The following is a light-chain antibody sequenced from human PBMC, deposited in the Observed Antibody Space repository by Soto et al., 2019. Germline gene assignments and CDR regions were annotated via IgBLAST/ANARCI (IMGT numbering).Light chain of an antibody. CDR1: QSVSSSY. V-gene: IGKV3-20*01. CDR2: GAS. CDR3: QQDGSSPPWT. Sequence: EIVLTQSPGTLSLSPGERATLSCRASQSVSSSYLAWFQQKPGQAPRLLIYGASSRATGIPDRFSGSGSGTDVYMTSIRLEPADVAVYYCQQDGSSPPWTFGQGTKVEIK. J-gene: IGKJ1*01.